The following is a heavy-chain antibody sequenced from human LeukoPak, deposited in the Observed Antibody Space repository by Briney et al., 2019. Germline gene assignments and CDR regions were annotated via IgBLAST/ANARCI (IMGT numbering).Heavy chain of an antibody. Sequence: ASVKVSCKASGYTFTDYYMHWVRQAPGQGFEWMGWINPNDGDTNYAQKFQGRVSMTRDTSISTAHMEVSRLRSDDTAVYYCARANFLYCSSSTCLFDYWGQGTLVTVSS. CDR2: INPNDGDT. V-gene: IGHV1-2*02. D-gene: IGHD2-2*01. CDR3: ARANFLYCSSSTCLFDY. CDR1: GYTFTDYY. J-gene: IGHJ4*02.